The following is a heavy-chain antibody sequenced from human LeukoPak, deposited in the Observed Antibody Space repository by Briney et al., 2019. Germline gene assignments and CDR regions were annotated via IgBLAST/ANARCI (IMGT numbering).Heavy chain of an antibody. CDR1: GFTFSTYS. V-gene: IGHV3-21*01. Sequence: PGGSLRLSCAASGFTFSTYSMNWVRQAPGKGLEWVSSNADSVNGRFTISRDNGENSMYLQMNNLRAEDTAVYYCARRARTERGHSYGLDYWGQGTLVTVSS. CDR3: ARRARTERGHSYGLDY. J-gene: IGHJ4*02. D-gene: IGHD5-18*01.